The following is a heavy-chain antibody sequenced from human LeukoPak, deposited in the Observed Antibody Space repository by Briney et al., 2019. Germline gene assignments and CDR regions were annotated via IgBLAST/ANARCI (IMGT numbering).Heavy chain of an antibody. D-gene: IGHD4-17*01. CDR3: VRGNQKYGDYVRD. Sequence: GESLKISCKASGYTFNKNYIAWVGQVSGKGLEWMGIIYPGDSDTRYSPSFQGHVTISADESISTAFLQWSSVEATDSAMYYCVRGNQKYGDYVRDWGQGTLVTISS. J-gene: IGHJ4*02. CDR1: GYTFNKNY. V-gene: IGHV5-51*01. CDR2: IYPGDSDT.